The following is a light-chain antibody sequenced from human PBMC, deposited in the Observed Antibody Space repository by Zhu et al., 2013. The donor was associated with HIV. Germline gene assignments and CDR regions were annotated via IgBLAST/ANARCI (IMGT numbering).Light chain of an antibody. CDR3: QVWDSSGDHYV. V-gene: IGLV3-21*04. Sequence: SDVLTQPPSVSVAPGETARVTCGGNNIGSTGVHWYHQKSGQAPILVMYDDTDRPSGIPERVSGSKSGNTATLTITSVDAGDEGDYYCQVWDSSGDHYVFGAGTKVTVL. J-gene: IGLJ1*01. CDR2: DDT. CDR1: NIGSTG.